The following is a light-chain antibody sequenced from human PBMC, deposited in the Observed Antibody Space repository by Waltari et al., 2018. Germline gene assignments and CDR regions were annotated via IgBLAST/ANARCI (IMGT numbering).Light chain of an antibody. CDR3: CSYAGSYTFVV. CDR2: DVS. J-gene: IGLJ2*01. CDR1: SSAVGAYTS. Sequence: QSALTQPRSVSGSPGQSVPISCTGNSSAVGAYTSVSCYQQHPGKAPKLMIYDVSKRPSGVPDRFSGSKSGNTASLTISGLQAEDEADYYCCSYAGSYTFVVFGGGTKLTVL. V-gene: IGLV2-11*01.